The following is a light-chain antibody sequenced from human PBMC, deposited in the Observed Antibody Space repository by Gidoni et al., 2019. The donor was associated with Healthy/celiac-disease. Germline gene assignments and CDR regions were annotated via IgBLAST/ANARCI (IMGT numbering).Light chain of an antibody. CDR3: QQYNSYTLP. CDR2: DAS. Sequence: DIQITQSPSTLSASVGDRVTITCRASQSISSWLAWYQQKPGKAPKLLIYDASSLESGVPSRFSGSGSVTEFTLTISSLQPDDFATYYFQQYNSYTLPFGGGTKVEIK. CDR1: QSISSW. V-gene: IGKV1-5*01. J-gene: IGKJ4*01.